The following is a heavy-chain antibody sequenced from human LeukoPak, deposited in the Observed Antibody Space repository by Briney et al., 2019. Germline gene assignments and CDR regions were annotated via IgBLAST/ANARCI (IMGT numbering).Heavy chain of an antibody. CDR2: IYNSGNT. D-gene: IGHD7-27*01. CDR1: GRSITSYY. J-gene: IGHJ4*02. CDR3: ARDPGE. Sequence: SETLSLTCTVSGRSITSYYWSWIRQPAGKGLEWIGRIYNSGNTNYNSSLKSRVTMSVDTSKNQFSLKLTSVTAADTAVYYCARDPGEWGQGTLVTVSS. V-gene: IGHV4-4*07.